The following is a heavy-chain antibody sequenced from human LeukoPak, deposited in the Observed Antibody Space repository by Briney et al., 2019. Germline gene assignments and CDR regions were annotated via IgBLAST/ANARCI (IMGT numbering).Heavy chain of an antibody. D-gene: IGHD2-15*01. J-gene: IGHJ3*02. V-gene: IGHV4-4*02. CDR2: IYHSGST. Sequence: SETLSLTCAVSGGSISSSNWWSWVRPPPGKGLEWIGEIYHSGSTNYNPSLKSRVTISVDKSKNQFSLKLSPVTAADTAVYYCARGGRYCSGGSCYHVAFDIWGQGTMVTVSS. CDR1: GGSISSSNW. CDR3: ARGGRYCSGGSCYHVAFDI.